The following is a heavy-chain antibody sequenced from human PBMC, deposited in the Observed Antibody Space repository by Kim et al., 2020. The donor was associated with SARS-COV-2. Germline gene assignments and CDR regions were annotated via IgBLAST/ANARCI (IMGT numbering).Heavy chain of an antibody. J-gene: IGHJ4*02. D-gene: IGHD1-26*01. V-gene: IGHV3-7*01. Sequence: EKYLVDSVEGRFTISRDNAKKSLYLQMNGLRAEDTAVYYCARAYSGTDFDYWGQGTLVTVSS. CDR3: ARAYSGTDFDY. CDR2: EK.